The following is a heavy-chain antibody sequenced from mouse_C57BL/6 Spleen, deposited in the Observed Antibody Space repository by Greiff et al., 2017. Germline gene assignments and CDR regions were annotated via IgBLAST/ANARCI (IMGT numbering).Heavy chain of an antibody. CDR3: APIYDGYPFAY. CDR2: IDPEDGET. D-gene: IGHD2-3*01. J-gene: IGHJ3*01. V-gene: IGHV14-2*01. CDR1: GFNIKDYY. Sequence: EVQLQESGAELVKPGASVKLSCTASGFNIKDYYMHWVKQRTEQGLEWIGRIDPEDGETKYAPQFQGKATITAATSSNTAYLQLSSLTSEDTAVYYCAPIYDGYPFAYWGQGTLVTVSA.